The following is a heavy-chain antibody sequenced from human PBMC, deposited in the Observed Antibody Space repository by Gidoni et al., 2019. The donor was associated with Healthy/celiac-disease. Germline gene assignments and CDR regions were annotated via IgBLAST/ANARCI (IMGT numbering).Heavy chain of an antibody. J-gene: IGHJ6*02. CDR3: ATYIPGEDILTGRSPALGMDV. Sequence: QVQLVQSGAEVKKPGASVKVSCKVSGYTLTELSMHWVRQAPGKGLEWMGGFDPEDGETIYAQKFQGRVTMTEDTSTDTAYMELSSLRSEDTAVYYCATYIPGEDILTGRSPALGMDVWGQGTTVTVSS. CDR2: FDPEDGET. D-gene: IGHD3-9*01. V-gene: IGHV1-24*01. CDR1: GYTLTELS.